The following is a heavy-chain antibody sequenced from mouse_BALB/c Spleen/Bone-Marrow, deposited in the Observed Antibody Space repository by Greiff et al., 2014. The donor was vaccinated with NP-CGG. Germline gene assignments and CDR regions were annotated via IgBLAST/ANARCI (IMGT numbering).Heavy chain of an antibody. CDR3: DRASMIAWFAY. CDR2: IRLKSNNYAT. J-gene: IGHJ3*01. D-gene: IGHD2-4*01. Sequence: EVMLVESGGGLVQPGGSMKLSCVASGFTFSNYWMNWVRQSPEKGLEWVAEIRLKSNNYATHYAESVKGKFTISRDDSKSSVYLQMNNLRAKDTGIYYCDRASMIAWFAYWGQGTLVTVSA. V-gene: IGHV6-6*02. CDR1: GFTFSNYW.